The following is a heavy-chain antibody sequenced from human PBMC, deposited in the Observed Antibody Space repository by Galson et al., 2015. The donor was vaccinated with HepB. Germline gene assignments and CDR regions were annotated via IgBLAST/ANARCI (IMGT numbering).Heavy chain of an antibody. D-gene: IGHD7-27*01. CDR1: GGSISSYY. CDR3: ASRGGTGDPVTYFEL. V-gene: IGHV4-59*01. J-gene: IGHJ2*01. CDR2: IYYSGST. Sequence: ETLSLTCTVSGGSISSYYWSWIRQPPGKGLEWIGYIYYSGSTNYNPSLKSRVTISVDTSKNQFSLKLSSVTAADTAVYYCASRGGTGDPVTYFELWGRGTLVTVSS.